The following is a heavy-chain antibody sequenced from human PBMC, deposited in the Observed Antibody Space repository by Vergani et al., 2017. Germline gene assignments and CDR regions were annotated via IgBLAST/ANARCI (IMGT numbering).Heavy chain of an antibody. CDR1: GFTFSSYS. CDR2: ISSSSSYI. Sequence: EVQLVESGGGLVKPGGSLRLSCAASGFTFSSYSMNWVRQAPGKGLEWVSSISSSSSYIYYADSVKGRFTISRDNAKNSLYLQMNSLRAEDTAVYYCAREVVSDILTGYYPYYYYYGMDVWGQGTTVTGSS. CDR3: AREVVSDILTGYYPYYYYYGMDV. V-gene: IGHV3-21*01. J-gene: IGHJ6*02. D-gene: IGHD3-9*01.